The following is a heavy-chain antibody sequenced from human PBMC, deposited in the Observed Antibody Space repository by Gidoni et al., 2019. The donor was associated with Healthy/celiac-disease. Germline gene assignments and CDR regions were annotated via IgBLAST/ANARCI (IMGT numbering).Heavy chain of an antibody. D-gene: IGHD3-10*01. CDR1: GFTFSSYS. CDR3: ARRGMVRGVGDY. Sequence: EVQLVESGGGLVKPGGSLRLSCAASGFTFSSYSMNWVRQAPGKGLEWVSSISSSSSYIYYADSVKGRFTISRDNAKNSLYLQMNSLRAEDTAVYYCARRGMVRGVGDYWGQGTLVTVSS. CDR2: ISSSSSYI. V-gene: IGHV3-21*01. J-gene: IGHJ4*02.